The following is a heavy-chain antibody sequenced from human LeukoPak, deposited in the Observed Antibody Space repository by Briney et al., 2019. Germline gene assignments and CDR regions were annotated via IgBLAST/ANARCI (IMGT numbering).Heavy chain of an antibody. CDR2: ISSSSSTI. D-gene: IGHD3-3*01. J-gene: IGHJ6*03. Sequence: GGSLRLSCAASGFTFSSYSMNWVRQAPGKGLEWVSYISSSSSTIYYADSVKGRFTIFRDNAKNSLYLQMNSLRAEDTAVYYCARDYTIFGVVPNMDVWGKGTTVTVSS. CDR1: GFTFSSYS. V-gene: IGHV3-48*01. CDR3: ARDYTIFGVVPNMDV.